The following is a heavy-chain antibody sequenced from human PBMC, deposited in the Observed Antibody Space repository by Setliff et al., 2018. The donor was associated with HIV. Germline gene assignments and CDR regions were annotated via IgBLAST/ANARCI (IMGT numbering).Heavy chain of an antibody. D-gene: IGHD6-13*01. CDR1: GYTFTNYY. Sequence: AASVKVSCKASGYTFTNYYIHWVRQAPGQGLEWMGLINPSGGKTSYAKKFQGRVTITTDESTSTAYMELSSLRSEDTAVYYCARADSSNWYHVDYWGQGTPVTVSS. J-gene: IGHJ4*02. CDR3: ARADSSNWYHVDY. V-gene: IGHV1-46*01. CDR2: INPSGGKT.